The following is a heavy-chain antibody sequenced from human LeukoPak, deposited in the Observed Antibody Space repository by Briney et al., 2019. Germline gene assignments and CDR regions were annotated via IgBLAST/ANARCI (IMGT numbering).Heavy chain of an antibody. J-gene: IGHJ4*02. Sequence: GGSLRLSCAASGFIFSDFDMSWVRQAPGKGLEWVSAISHSGRSTYYADSVKGRFTISRDNSKNTLYLEMNSLRADDTAEYYCAKAVAVALDYWGQGTLVTVSS. V-gene: IGHV3-23*01. D-gene: IGHD6-19*01. CDR1: GFIFSDFD. CDR2: ISHSGRST. CDR3: AKAVAVALDY.